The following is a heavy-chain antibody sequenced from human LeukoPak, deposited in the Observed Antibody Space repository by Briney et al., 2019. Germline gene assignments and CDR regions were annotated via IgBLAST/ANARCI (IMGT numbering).Heavy chain of an antibody. CDR2: ISSSSSYI. Sequence: GGSLRLSCAASGFTFSSYSMNWVRQAPGKGLEWVSSISSSSSYIYYADSVKGRFTISRDNSNNTLHVQMNSLRAEDTAVYFCAKVRSGSANWALLTFDNWGQGTLVTVSS. D-gene: IGHD1-1*01. CDR1: GFTFSSYS. V-gene: IGHV3-21*03. CDR3: AKVRSGSANWALLTFDN. J-gene: IGHJ4*02.